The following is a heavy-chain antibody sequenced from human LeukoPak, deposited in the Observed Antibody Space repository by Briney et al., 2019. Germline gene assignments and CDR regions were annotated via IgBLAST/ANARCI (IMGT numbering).Heavy chain of an antibody. CDR3: ARDGRKRDRSSPLY. Sequence: ASVKVSCKASGYSFSSYGISWVRQAPGQELEWMGWISAYNGNTNYAQKLQGRVTMTTETSTSTAYMELRSLRSDDTAVYYTARDGRKRDRSSPLYWGQGTLVTVSS. CDR2: ISAYNGNT. V-gene: IGHV1-18*01. J-gene: IGHJ4*02. D-gene: IGHD6-6*01. CDR1: GYSFSSYG.